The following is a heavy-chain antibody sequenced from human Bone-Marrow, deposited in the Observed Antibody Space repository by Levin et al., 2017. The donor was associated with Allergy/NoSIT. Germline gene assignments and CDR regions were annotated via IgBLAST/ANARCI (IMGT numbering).Heavy chain of an antibody. CDR2: IYPGDSDT. CDR1: GYSFTSYW. J-gene: IGHJ4*02. D-gene: IGHD2-15*01. CDR3: ARPNYCSGGSCYFDY. V-gene: IGHV5-51*01. Sequence: GESLKISCKGSGYSFTSYWIGWVRQMPGKGLEWMGIIYPGDSDTRYSPSFQGQVTISADKSISTAYLQWSSLKASDTAMYYCARPNYCSGGSCYFDYWGQGTLVTVSS.